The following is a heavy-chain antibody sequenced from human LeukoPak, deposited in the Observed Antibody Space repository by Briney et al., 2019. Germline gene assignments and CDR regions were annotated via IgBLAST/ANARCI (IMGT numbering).Heavy chain of an antibody. CDR3: ARENLAYCGGDCLENWFDP. CDR1: GGSVSSGSYY. CDR2: IYYSGST. D-gene: IGHD2-21*02. V-gene: IGHV4-61*01. Sequence: SETLSLTCTASGGSVSSGSYYWSWIRQPPGKGLEWIGYIYYSGSTNYNPSLKSRVTISVDTSKNQFSLKLSSVTAADTAVYYCARENLAYCGGDCLENWFDPWGQGTLVTVSS. J-gene: IGHJ5*02.